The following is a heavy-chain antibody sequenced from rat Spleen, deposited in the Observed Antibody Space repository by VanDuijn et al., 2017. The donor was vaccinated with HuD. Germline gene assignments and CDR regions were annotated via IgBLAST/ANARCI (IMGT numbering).Heavy chain of an antibody. Sequence: QVQLMESGPGLVQPSQTLSLTCTVSGFSLTSYHVSWVRQPPGKSLVWMGIIWAGGGTNHNSAVQSRLSISRDTSKSQVFLKMYSLQPEDTGTYYCARHLREASGVMDVWGQGASVTVSS. CDR2: IWAGGGT. D-gene: IGHD4-3*01. CDR3: ARHLREASGVMDV. V-gene: IGHV2-72*01. CDR1: GFSLTSYH. J-gene: IGHJ4*01.